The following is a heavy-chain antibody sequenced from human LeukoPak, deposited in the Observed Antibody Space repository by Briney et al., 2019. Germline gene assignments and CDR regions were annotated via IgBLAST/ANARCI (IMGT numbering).Heavy chain of an antibody. CDR2: INPNSGGT. J-gene: IGHJ6*02. CDR1: GYTFSGYY. V-gene: IGHV1-2*02. Sequence: GASVKVSCKASGYTFSGYYMHWVRRAPGQGLEWMGWINPNSGGTNYAQKFQGRVTMTRDTSISTAYMELSRLRSDDTAVYYCARDKRGRGSSSPRGVPYGMDVWGQGTTVTVSS. D-gene: IGHD6-6*01. CDR3: ARDKRGRGSSSPRGVPYGMDV.